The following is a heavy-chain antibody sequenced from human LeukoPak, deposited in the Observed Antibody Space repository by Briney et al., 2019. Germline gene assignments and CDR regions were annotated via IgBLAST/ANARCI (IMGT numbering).Heavy chain of an antibody. CDR1: GFTFSSYS. J-gene: IGHJ3*02. CDR3: AREDGSSWYSSAFDI. Sequence: GGSLRLSCAASGFTFSSYSMNWVRQAPGKGLEWVSYISSSSSTIYYADSVKGRFTISRDNAKNSLYLQMNSLRAEDTAVYYCAREDGSSWYSSAFDIWGQGTMVTVSS. D-gene: IGHD6-13*01. V-gene: IGHV3-48*01. CDR2: ISSSSSTI.